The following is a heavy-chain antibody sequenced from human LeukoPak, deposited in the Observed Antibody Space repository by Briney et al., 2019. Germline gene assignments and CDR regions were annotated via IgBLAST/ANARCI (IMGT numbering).Heavy chain of an antibody. CDR1: GFTVSSNY. Sequence: GGSLRLSCAASGFTVSSNYMSWVRQAPGKGLEWVSVIYSGGSTYYADSVKGRFTNSRDNSKNTLYLQMNSLRAEDTAVYYCARGYGDYEPDAFDIWGQGTMVTVSS. CDR2: IYSGGST. J-gene: IGHJ3*02. V-gene: IGHV3-66*02. D-gene: IGHD4-17*01. CDR3: ARGYGDYEPDAFDI.